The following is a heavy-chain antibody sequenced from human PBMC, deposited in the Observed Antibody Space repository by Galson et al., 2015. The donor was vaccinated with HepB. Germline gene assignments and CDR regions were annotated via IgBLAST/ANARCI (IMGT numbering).Heavy chain of an antibody. V-gene: IGHV3-48*04. J-gene: IGHJ4*02. Sequence: SLRLSCAASGFTFSAYSMKWVRQAPGKGLEWLSYISGSGNTIYYADSVKGRFTISRDNAKNSLYLQMNSLRAEDTAVYYCARGWFGDLGGDCWGQGTLVTVSS. CDR3: ARGWFGDLGGDC. CDR2: ISGSGNTI. D-gene: IGHD3-10*01. CDR1: GFTFSAYS.